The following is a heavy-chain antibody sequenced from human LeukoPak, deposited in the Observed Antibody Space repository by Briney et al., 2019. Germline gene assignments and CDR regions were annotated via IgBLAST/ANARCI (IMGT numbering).Heavy chain of an antibody. CDR2: IYPGDSHP. CDR1: GDRSTNYL. D-gene: IGHD6-19*01. CDR3: ARSGAVSGYYYFDY. J-gene: IGHJ4*02. V-gene: IGHV5-51*04. Sequence: GGSLKIPCKGSGDRSTNYLPGWVRQMPGKDLDGMGIIYPGDSHPRSTPSFRGQTTISADKPISTAYLQWSSLRASDTAMYYGARSGAVSGYYYFDYWGQGTLVTVSS.